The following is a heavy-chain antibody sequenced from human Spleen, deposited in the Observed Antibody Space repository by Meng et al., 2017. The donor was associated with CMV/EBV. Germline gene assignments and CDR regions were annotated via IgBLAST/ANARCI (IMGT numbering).Heavy chain of an antibody. Sequence: CTVSGGSFSPYDWSWIRQSPGKGLEWIGKINHGGSTFYNPSLKSRVTISLDMSKNQFSLGLTSMTVADTAVYYCARDSSGWYDGYFDSWGQGTLVTVSS. D-gene: IGHD6-19*01. CDR2: INHGGST. J-gene: IGHJ4*02. CDR3: ARDSSGWYDGYFDS. CDR1: GGSFSPYD. V-gene: IGHV4-34*01.